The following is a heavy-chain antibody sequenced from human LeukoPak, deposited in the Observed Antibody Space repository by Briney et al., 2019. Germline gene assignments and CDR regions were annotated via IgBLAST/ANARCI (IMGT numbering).Heavy chain of an antibody. V-gene: IGHV3-21*04. CDR3: AKGLFSAYDKYLDS. Sequence: GGSLRLSCAGSGFAFESFTMTWVRQAPGKGLEWVSLISDTGRDINYADSVRGRFTISRGNTKNSLFLQMDSLRVEDTATYYCAKGLFSAYDKYLDSWGQGTLVTVSS. CDR1: GFAFESFT. J-gene: IGHJ4*02. D-gene: IGHD5-12*01. CDR2: ISDTGRDI.